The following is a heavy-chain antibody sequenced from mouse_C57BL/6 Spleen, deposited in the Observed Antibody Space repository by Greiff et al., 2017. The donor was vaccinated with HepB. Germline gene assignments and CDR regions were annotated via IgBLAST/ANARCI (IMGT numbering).Heavy chain of an antibody. CDR2: IYPGDGDT. CDR3: AREDPYDYYAMDY. D-gene: IGHD6-5*01. CDR1: GYAFSSSW. J-gene: IGHJ4*01. V-gene: IGHV1-82*01. Sequence: VQLQQSGPELVKPGASVKISCKASGYAFSSSWMNWVKQRPGKGLEWIGRIYPGDGDTNYNGKFKGKATLTADKSYSTAYMQLSSLTSEDSAVYFCAREDPYDYYAMDYWGQGTSVTVSS.